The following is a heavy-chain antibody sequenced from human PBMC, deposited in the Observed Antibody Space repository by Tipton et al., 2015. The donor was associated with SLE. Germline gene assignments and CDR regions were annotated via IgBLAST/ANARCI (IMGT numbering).Heavy chain of an antibody. CDR3: AREGGDIVATNWFDP. CDR1: GYSISSGYY. Sequence: GLVKPSETLSLTCAVSGYSISSGYYWGWIRQPPGKGLEWIGEINHSGSTNYNPSLKSRVTISVDTSKNQFSLKLSSVTAADTAVYYCAREGGDIVATNWFDPWGQGTLVTVSS. V-gene: IGHV4-38-2*02. CDR2: INHSGST. D-gene: IGHD5-12*01. J-gene: IGHJ5*02.